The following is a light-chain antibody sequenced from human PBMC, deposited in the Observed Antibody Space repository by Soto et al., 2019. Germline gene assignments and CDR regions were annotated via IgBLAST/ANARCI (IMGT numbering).Light chain of an antibody. CDR3: QQYGSSPWT. CDR2: GAS. J-gene: IGKJ1*01. CDR1: QTVSSSY. V-gene: IGKV3-20*01. Sequence: EIVLTQSPGTLSLSPGERATLSCRASQTVSSSYLAWYQQKPGQAPRLLIYGASSRATGIPDRFSGSGSGTDFRLTISRLEPEDFAVFYCQQYGSSPWTFGQGTKVDNK.